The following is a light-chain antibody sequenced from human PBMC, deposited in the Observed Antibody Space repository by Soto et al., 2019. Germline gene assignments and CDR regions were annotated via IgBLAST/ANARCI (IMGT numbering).Light chain of an antibody. Sequence: EIVLTQSPATLSLSPGARATLSCRASQSVSTYLAWYQQKPGQAPTLLIYDASNRATGIPARFSGSGSGTDITLTISSLEPEDSAVYSCQQRSYWPPITFGQGTRLEIK. CDR2: DAS. CDR3: QQRSYWPPIT. CDR1: QSVSTY. J-gene: IGKJ5*01. V-gene: IGKV3-11*01.